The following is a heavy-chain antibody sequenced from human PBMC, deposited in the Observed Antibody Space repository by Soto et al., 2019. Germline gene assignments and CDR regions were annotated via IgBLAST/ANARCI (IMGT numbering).Heavy chain of an antibody. D-gene: IGHD6-19*01. V-gene: IGHV3-23*01. J-gene: IGHJ5*01. CDR1: GFTFSSYA. CDR3: ARDSVAGTDADNWCDS. CDR2: ISGSGGST. Sequence: EVQLLESGGGLVQPGGSLRLSCAASGFTFSSYAMSWVRQAPGKGLEWVSAISGSGGSTYYADSVKGRFTISRDNSKNTQYLLMNSLRAEDTSVYYCARDSVAGTDADNWCDSCGLGTLVTVSS.